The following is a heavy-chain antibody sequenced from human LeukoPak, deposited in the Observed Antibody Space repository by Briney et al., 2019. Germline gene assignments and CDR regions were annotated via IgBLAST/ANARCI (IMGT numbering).Heavy chain of an antibody. CDR1: GFTVSSNY. J-gene: IGHJ2*01. D-gene: IGHD4-17*01. Sequence: GGSLRLSCAASGFTVSSNYMSWVRQAPGKGLEWVSVIYSGGSTYYADSVKGRFTISRDNSKNTLYLQMNSLRAEDTAVYYCARLHVYGDYGWYLDLWGRGTLVTVSS. CDR3: ARLHVYGDYGWYLDL. CDR2: IYSGGST. V-gene: IGHV3-53*01.